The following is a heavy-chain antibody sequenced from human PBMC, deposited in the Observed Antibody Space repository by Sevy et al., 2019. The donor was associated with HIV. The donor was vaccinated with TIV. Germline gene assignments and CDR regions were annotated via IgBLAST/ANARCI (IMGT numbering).Heavy chain of an antibody. CDR3: AHVRTVTTFNNWFDP. D-gene: IGHD4-4*01. CDR2: IYWDDDK. CDR1: GFSLSTSGVG. J-gene: IGHJ5*02. V-gene: IGHV2-5*02. Sequence: QTLTLTCTFSGFSLSTSGVGVGWIRQPPGKALEWLALIYWDDDKRYSPSLKSRLTITKDTSKNQVVLTMTNMDPVDTVTYYCAHVRTVTTFNNWFDPWGQGILVTVSS.